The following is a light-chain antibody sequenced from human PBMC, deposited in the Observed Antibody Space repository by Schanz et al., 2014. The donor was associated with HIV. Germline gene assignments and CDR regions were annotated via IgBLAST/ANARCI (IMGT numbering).Light chain of an antibody. CDR2: INN. Sequence: QSVLTQPPSASGTPGQSVTISCSGSSSNIGSNAVHWYQQLPGTAPKLLIYINNQRPSGVPVRFSGSKSATSASLAISGLQSEDEADYYCGTWDDSLKGWVFGGGTKLTVL. CDR3: GTWDDSLKGWV. J-gene: IGLJ3*02. V-gene: IGLV1-44*01. CDR1: SSNIGSNA.